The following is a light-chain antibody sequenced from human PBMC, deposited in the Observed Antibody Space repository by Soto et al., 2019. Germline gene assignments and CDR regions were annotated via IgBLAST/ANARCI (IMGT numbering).Light chain of an antibody. V-gene: IGLV1-47*01. CDR1: SSNIGSNY. CDR2: RNN. Sequence: QLVLTQPPSASGTPGQRVTISCSGSSSNIGSNYVYWYQQLPGTAPKLLIYRNNQRPSGVPDRFSGSKSGTSASLAISGLRSEDEADYYCAAWDDSLSGVVFSGGTKVTVL. CDR3: AAWDDSLSGVV. J-gene: IGLJ2*01.